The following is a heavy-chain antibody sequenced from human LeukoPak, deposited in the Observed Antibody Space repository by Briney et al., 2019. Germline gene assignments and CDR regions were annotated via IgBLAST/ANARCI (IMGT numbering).Heavy chain of an antibody. V-gene: IGHV4-59*01. J-gene: IGHJ6*03. CDR2: IYSSGST. CDR1: GGSIRGYY. Sequence: SETLSLTCNVSGGSIRGYYWSWIRQPPGKGLEWIGYIYSSGSTNYNPSLKSRVTMSVDTSKNQFSLKVSSVTAADTAVYYCARVFDSGSQAYFYYMDIWGKGTTVTIFS. CDR3: ARVFDSGSQAYFYYMDI. D-gene: IGHD3-10*01.